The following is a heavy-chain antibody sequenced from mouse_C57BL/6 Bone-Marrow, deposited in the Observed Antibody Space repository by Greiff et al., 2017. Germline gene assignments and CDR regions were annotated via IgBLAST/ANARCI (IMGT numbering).Heavy chain of an antibody. Sequence: VQLQQSGAELVMPGASVKLSCKASGYTFTSYWMHWVKQRPGQGLEWIGEIDPSDSYTNYNQKFKGKSTLTVDKSSSTAYMQLSSLTSEDSAVYYCAKGGITTVSYFDYWGQGTTLTVSS. CDR1: GYTFTSYW. CDR2: IDPSDSYT. V-gene: IGHV1-69*01. CDR3: AKGGITTVSYFDY. D-gene: IGHD1-1*01. J-gene: IGHJ2*01.